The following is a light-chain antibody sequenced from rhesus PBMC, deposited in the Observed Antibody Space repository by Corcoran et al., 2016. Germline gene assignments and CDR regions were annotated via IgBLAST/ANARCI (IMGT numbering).Light chain of an antibody. V-gene: IGLV3-40*01. CDR1: NIGSKS. Sequence: SYEVTQPRSVSVSPVQTARIPCGGDNIGSKSVQWYQQTPPQAPVLVMYDDSERQSGIPERFSGSNSGNTATLTISGVEAGDESDYSCLVWDTDSAHYSFGAGTRLTVL. J-gene: IGLJ1*01. CDR3: LVWDTDSAHYS. CDR2: DDS.